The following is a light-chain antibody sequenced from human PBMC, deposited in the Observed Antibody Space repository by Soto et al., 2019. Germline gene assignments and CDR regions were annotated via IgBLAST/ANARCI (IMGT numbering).Light chain of an antibody. V-gene: IGKV3-20*01. CDR1: HSISSRH. Sequence: EIVLTQSPGTLSFSPGERATLSCRASHSISSRHLAWYQQKPGQAPRLLIYGASTRATDIPDKFSGSGSGADFTLSISRLEPEDFAVYYCQHYDTSLRTFGPGTKVDI. J-gene: IGKJ1*01. CDR3: QHYDTSLRT. CDR2: GAS.